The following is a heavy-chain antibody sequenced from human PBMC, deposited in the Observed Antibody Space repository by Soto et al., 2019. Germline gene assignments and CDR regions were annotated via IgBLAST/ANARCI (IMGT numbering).Heavy chain of an antibody. CDR1: GFTFSSYS. CDR2: TRNKANSYTT. Sequence: GGSLRLSCAASGFTFSSYSMNWVRQAPGKGLEWVGRTRNKANSYTTEYAASVKGRSTISRDDSKNSVYLQMDSLKTEDTAVYYCARFFYTNGWHVDYWGQGTPVTVSS. D-gene: IGHD6-19*01. J-gene: IGHJ4*02. V-gene: IGHV3-72*01. CDR3: ARFFYTNGWHVDY.